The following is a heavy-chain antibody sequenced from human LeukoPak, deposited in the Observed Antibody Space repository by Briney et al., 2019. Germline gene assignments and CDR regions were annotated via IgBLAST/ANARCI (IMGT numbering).Heavy chain of an antibody. CDR2: IWYGGSNK. V-gene: IGHV3-33*08. CDR3: AREGSPSGYDWALDY. Sequence: PGRSLRLSCAASGFSFSTYGMHWVRQAPGRGLEWVAVIWYGGSNKYYADSVKGRFTISRDNSKNTLYLQMNSLRAEDTAVYYCAREGSPSGYDWALDYWGQGTLVTVSS. D-gene: IGHD5-12*01. J-gene: IGHJ4*02. CDR1: GFSFSTYG.